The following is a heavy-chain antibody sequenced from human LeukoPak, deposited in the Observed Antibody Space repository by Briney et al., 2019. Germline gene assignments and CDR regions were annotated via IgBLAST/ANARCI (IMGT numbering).Heavy chain of an antibody. J-gene: IGHJ4*02. V-gene: IGHV3-23*01. Sequence: GGSLRLSCAASGFTFSSYAMSWVRQAPGKGLEWVSAISGSGGSTYYADSVKGRFTISRDNSKNTLYLQMNSLRAEDTAVYYCATSPIAAAVNSAGRLWGYYFDYWGQGTLVTVSS. CDR2: ISGSGGST. CDR3: ATSPIAAAVNSAGRLWGYYFDY. D-gene: IGHD6-13*01. CDR1: GFTFSSYA.